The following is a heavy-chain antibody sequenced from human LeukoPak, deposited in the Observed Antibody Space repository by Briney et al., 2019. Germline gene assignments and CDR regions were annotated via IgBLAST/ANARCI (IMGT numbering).Heavy chain of an antibody. D-gene: IGHD2-2*01. V-gene: IGHV4-61*02. Sequence: PSETLSLTCTVSGGSISSSSYYWSWIRQPAGKGLEWIGRIYTSGSTNYNPSLKSRVTMSVDTSKNQFSLKLSSVTAADTAVYYCARDPDEYCSSTSCPWGQGTLVTVSS. J-gene: IGHJ5*02. CDR3: ARDPDEYCSSTSCP. CDR2: IYTSGST. CDR1: GGSISSSSYY.